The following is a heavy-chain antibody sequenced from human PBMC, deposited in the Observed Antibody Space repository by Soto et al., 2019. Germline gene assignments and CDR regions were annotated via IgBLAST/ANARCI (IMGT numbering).Heavy chain of an antibody. V-gene: IGHV3-23*01. Sequence: RGSLRLSCAASGFTFSTYAMSWARQAPGKGLEWVSSISGSGDSTYSADSVKGRFTISRDNSKNTLYLQMNSLRAEDTAVYYCAKEHSDSGYDALDYWGQGTLVTVSS. CDR3: AKEHSDSGYDALDY. J-gene: IGHJ4*02. CDR2: ISGSGDST. CDR1: GFTFSTYA. D-gene: IGHD5-12*01.